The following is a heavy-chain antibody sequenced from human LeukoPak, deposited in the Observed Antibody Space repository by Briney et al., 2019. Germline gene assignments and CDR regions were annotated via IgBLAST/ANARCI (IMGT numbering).Heavy chain of an antibody. Sequence: PSATLSLTCTVSGCSIIRYHRSWLRQPPGKGLEWMGYIYYNGSTNHNPPLKSRVTISIDASKNQVSLWLSSVTAADTAVYHCASARLGSGLEGAFDVWGQGTMVTVSS. CDR3: ASARLGSGLEGAFDV. J-gene: IGHJ3*01. CDR2: IYYNGST. D-gene: IGHD6-25*01. V-gene: IGHV4-59*01. CDR1: GCSIIRYH.